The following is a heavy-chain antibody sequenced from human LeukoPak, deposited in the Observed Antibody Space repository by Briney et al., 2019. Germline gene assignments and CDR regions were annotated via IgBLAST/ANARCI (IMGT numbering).Heavy chain of an antibody. D-gene: IGHD2-2*01. CDR2: ISYDGSNK. CDR1: GFTFSSYA. Sequence: QPGGSLRLSCAASGFTFSSYAMHWVRQAPGKGLEWVAVISYDGSNKYYADSVKGRFTISRDNSKNTLYLQMNSLRAEDTAVYYCARDCRPYRYCSSTSCSFDYWGQGTLVTVSS. J-gene: IGHJ4*02. CDR3: ARDCRPYRYCSSTSCSFDY. V-gene: IGHV3-30-3*01.